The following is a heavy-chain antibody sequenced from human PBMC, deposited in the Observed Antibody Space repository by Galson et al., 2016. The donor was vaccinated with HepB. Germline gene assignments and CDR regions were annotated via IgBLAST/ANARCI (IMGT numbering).Heavy chain of an antibody. V-gene: IGHV3-21*01. D-gene: IGHD3-3*01. CDR1: GFTFRSYS. J-gene: IGHJ6*04. CDR3: ARDPYTIFGVVPHYYYGMDV. CDR2: ISTSSSYI. Sequence: LRLSCAASGFTFRSYSMNWVRQAPGKGLEWVSSISTSSSYIYYADSVKGRFTISRDNAKNSLYLQMNSLRAEDTAVYYCARDPYTIFGVVPHYYYGMDVWGKGTTVTVSS.